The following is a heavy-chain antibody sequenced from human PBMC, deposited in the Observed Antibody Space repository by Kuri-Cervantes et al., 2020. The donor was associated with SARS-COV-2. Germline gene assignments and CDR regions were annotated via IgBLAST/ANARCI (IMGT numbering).Heavy chain of an antibody. J-gene: IGHJ4*02. Sequence: ASVKVSCKASGGTFSSYAISWVRQAPGQGLEWMGWINGYSDNTKYAQKLQGRVTMTTDTSTSTAYMELRSLRSDDTAVYYCARGIVVVVAAMGYFDYWGQGTLVTVSS. D-gene: IGHD2-15*01. V-gene: IGHV1-18*01. CDR3: ARGIVVVVAAMGYFDY. CDR2: INGYSDNT. CDR1: GGTFSSYA.